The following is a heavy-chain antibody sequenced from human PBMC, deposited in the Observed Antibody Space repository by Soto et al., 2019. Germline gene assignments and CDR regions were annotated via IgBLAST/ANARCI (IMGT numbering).Heavy chain of an antibody. D-gene: IGHD4-17*01. CDR3: ARYGDYARGYYYGMDV. Sequence: KASETLSLTCTVSGGSISSYYWSWIRQPPGKGLEWIGCIYYSGSTSYNPSLKSRVTISVDTSKNQFSLKLSSVTAADTAVYYCARYGDYARGYYYGMDVWGQGTTVTVSS. CDR1: GGSISSYY. CDR2: IYYSGST. J-gene: IGHJ6*02. V-gene: IGHV4-59*01.